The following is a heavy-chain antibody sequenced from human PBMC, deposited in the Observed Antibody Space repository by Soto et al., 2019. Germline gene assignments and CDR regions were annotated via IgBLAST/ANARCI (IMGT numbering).Heavy chain of an antibody. CDR2: MNPNSGNT. CDR3: ARERGGIDY. J-gene: IGHJ4*02. D-gene: IGHD3-10*01. CDR1: GYTFTSYD. Sequence: QVQLVQSGAEVKKPGASVKVSCKASGYTFTSYDINWVRQATGQGLEWMGWMNPNSGNTVYAQKCKGSVTTPRNPPTSTSYMELSSLRSEDTAVYYCARERGGIDYWGQGALVTVSS. V-gene: IGHV1-8*01.